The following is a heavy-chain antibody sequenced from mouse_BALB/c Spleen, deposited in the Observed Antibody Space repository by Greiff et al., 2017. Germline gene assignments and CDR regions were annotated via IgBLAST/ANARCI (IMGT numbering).Heavy chain of an antibody. CDR1: GFTFSDYY. V-gene: IGHV5-4*02. CDR3: ARRGITTGDYFDY. D-gene: IGHD2-4*01. Sequence: EVQVVESGGGLVKPGGSLKLSCAASGFTFSDYYMYWVRQTPEKRLEWVATISDGGSYTYYPDSVKGRFTISRDNAKNNLYLQMSSLKSEDTAMYYCARRGITTGDYFDYWGQGTTLTVSS. CDR2: ISDGGSYT. J-gene: IGHJ2*01.